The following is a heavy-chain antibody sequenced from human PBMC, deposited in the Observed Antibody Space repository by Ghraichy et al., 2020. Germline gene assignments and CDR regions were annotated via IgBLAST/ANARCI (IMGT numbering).Heavy chain of an antibody. J-gene: IGHJ4*02. Sequence: SVKVSCKASGGTFSSYAISWVRQAPGQGLEWMGGIIPIFGTANYAQKFQGRVTITADESTSTAYMELSSLRSEDTAVYYCARGECSGGSCYADYWGQGTLVTVSS. V-gene: IGHV1-69*13. CDR1: GGTFSSYA. D-gene: IGHD2-15*01. CDR2: IIPIFGTA. CDR3: ARGECSGGSCYADY.